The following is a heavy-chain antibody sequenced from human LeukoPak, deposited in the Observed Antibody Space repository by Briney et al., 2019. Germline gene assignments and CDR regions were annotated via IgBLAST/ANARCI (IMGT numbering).Heavy chain of an antibody. D-gene: IGHD3-10*01. CDR2: INPNSGGT. Sequence: ASVKVSCKASGYTFTGYYMHWVRQAPGQGLEWMGWINPNSGGTNYAQKFQGRVTMTRDTSISTAYMELSRLRSDDTAVYYCARESAGESGFDPWGQGTLVTVSS. V-gene: IGHV1-2*02. CDR3: ARESAGESGFDP. J-gene: IGHJ5*02. CDR1: GYTFTGYY.